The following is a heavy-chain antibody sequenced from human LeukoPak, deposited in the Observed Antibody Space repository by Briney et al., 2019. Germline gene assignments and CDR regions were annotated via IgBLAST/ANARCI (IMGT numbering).Heavy chain of an antibody. V-gene: IGHV1-69*05. CDR1: GGTFSSYA. CDR2: IIPIFGTA. CDR3: ATGGDYENY. Sequence: SVKVSCKASGGTFSSYAISWVRQAPGQGLEWMGGIIPIFGTANYAQKFQGRVTMTRNTSISTAYMELSSLRSEDTVVYYCATGGDYENYWGQGTLVTVSS. D-gene: IGHD4-17*01. J-gene: IGHJ4*02.